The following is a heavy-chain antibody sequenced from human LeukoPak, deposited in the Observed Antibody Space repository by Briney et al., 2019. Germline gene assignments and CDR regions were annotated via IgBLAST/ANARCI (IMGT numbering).Heavy chain of an antibody. CDR1: GGSISSYY. CDR3: ARGRGTAVAGTDAFDI. CDR2: IYYSGST. Sequence: SETLSLTCTVSGGSISSYYWSWIRQPPGKGLEWIGYIYYSGSTNYNPSLKSRVTISVDTSKNQFSLKLSSVTAADTAVYYCARGRGTAVAGTDAFDIWGQGTMVTVSS. D-gene: IGHD6-19*01. V-gene: IGHV4-59*01. J-gene: IGHJ3*02.